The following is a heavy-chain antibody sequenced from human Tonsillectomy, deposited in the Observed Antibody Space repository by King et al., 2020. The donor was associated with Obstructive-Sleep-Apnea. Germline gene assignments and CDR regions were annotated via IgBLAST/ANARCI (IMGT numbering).Heavy chain of an antibody. J-gene: IGHJ5*02. CDR2: SSAYNGNT. CDR1: GYTFTSYG. D-gene: IGHD6-19*01. CDR3: ARVLGRVGWYSTRDDWFDP. V-gene: IGHV1-18*01. Sequence: QLVQSGAEVKKPGASVKVSCKASGYTFTSYGISWVRQAPGQGLEWMGWSSAYNGNTNYAQKLQGRVTITTDTSTRTAYMELSSLRSDDTDVYYFARVLGRVGWYSTRDDWFDPWGQGTLVTVSS.